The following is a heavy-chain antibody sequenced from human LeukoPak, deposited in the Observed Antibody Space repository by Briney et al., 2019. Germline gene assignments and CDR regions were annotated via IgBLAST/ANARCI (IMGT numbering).Heavy chain of an antibody. CDR1: GFTFSSYG. J-gene: IGHJ4*02. V-gene: IGHV3-30*18. CDR2: ISYDGSNK. D-gene: IGHD4-17*01. Sequence: GGSLRLSCAASGFTFSSYGMHWVRQAPGKGLEWVEVISYDGSNKYNADSVKGRFTISRDNSKNTLYLQMSSLRAEDTAVYYCAKGGDTVTTDIYYFDYWGQGTLVTVSS. CDR3: AKGGDTVTTDIYYFDY.